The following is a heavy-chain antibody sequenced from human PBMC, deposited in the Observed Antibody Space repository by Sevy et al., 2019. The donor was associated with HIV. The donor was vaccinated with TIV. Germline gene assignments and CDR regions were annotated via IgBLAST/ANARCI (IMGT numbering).Heavy chain of an antibody. Sequence: GGSLRLSCIASGFTFSNHWMTWVRQAPGKGLEWVANIKKDGTDKFYVDSVKSRFFISRDNANNSLYLQMNSLRVEDTAVYYCAGDRRVEFGGSDFWGQGTRVTVSS. CDR1: GFTFSNHW. D-gene: IGHD3-10*01. V-gene: IGHV3-7*03. CDR3: AGDRRVEFGGSDF. CDR2: IKKDGTDK. J-gene: IGHJ4*02.